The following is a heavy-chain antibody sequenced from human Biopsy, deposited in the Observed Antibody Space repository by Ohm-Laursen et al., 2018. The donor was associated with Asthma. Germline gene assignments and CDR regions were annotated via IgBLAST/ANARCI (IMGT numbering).Heavy chain of an antibody. V-gene: IGHV3-30*18. Sequence: SLRLSCAASGFSFNSYGMHWVRQAPRKGLAWVAVMSFDGRQTYYADSVKGRFTISRDNSKNTLYLQMNSLRAEDTAVYYCAKERYYDFWSGYPIWGQGTMVTVSS. CDR2: MSFDGRQT. J-gene: IGHJ3*02. D-gene: IGHD3-3*01. CDR1: GFSFNSYG. CDR3: AKERYYDFWSGYPI.